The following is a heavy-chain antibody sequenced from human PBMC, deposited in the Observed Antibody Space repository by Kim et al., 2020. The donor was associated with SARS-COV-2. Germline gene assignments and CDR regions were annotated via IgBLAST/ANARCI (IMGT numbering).Heavy chain of an antibody. CDR3: ARDLGGYLDY. J-gene: IGHJ4*02. D-gene: IGHD6-13*01. CDR2: ISYDGSNK. V-gene: IGHV3-30*04. CDR1: GFTFSSYA. Sequence: GGSLRLSCAASGFTFSSYAMHWVRQAPGKGLEWVAVISYDGSNKYYADSVKGRFTISRDNSKNTLYLQMNSLRAEDTAVYYCARDLGGYLDYWGQGTLVTVSS.